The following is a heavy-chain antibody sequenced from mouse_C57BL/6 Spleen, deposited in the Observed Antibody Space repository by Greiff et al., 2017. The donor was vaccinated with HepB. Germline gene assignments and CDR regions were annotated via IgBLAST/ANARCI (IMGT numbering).Heavy chain of an antibody. CDR2: ISSGGSYT. J-gene: IGHJ2*01. D-gene: IGHD3-1*01. CDR3: ARGERAFDY. V-gene: IGHV5-6*01. CDR1: GFTFSSYG. Sequence: EVMLVESGGDLVKPGGSLKLSCAASGFTFSSYGMSWVRQTPDKRLEWVATISSGGSYTYYPDSVKGRFTISRDNAKNTLYLQMSSLKSEETAMYYCARGERAFDYWGQGTTLTVSS.